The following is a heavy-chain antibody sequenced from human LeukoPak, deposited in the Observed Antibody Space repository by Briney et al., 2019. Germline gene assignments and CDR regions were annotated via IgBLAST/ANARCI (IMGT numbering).Heavy chain of an antibody. CDR2: IYHSGST. J-gene: IGHJ4*02. D-gene: IGHD3-10*01. Sequence: PSETLSLTCTVSGDSISSGYYWGWIRQPPGKGLEWIGSIYHSGSTYYNPSLKSRVTISVDTSKNQFSLKLSSVTAADTAVYYCARDPVTMVRGVIDYWGQGTLVTVSS. CDR1: GDSISSGYY. CDR3: ARDPVTMVRGVIDY. V-gene: IGHV4-38-2*02.